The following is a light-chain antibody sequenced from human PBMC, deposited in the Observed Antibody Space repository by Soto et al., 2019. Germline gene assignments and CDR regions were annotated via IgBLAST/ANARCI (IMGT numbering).Light chain of an antibody. Sequence: DIQMTQSPSTLSASVGDRVTITCRARQSISSWLAWYQQKPGKAPNLLIHEASTLGSGVPSRFFGSGSGTEFTLTISSLQPNDFATHSCQQYSTYPLTFGGGTKVDIK. CDR2: EAS. J-gene: IGKJ4*01. CDR3: QQYSTYPLT. CDR1: QSISSW. V-gene: IGKV1-5*03.